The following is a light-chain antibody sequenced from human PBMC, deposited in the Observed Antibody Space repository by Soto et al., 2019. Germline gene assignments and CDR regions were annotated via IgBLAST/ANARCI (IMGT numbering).Light chain of an antibody. CDR3: QQSYSTTWT. J-gene: IGKJ1*01. CDR2: AAS. V-gene: IGKV1-39*01. CDR1: QSISSY. Sequence: DIQMTQSPSSLSASVGDRVTITCRASQSISSYLNWYQQKPGKAPKLLIYAASSLQSGVPPRFSGSGSGTDFTLTISSLQPEDFATYYYQQSYSTTWTFGQGTKVEIK.